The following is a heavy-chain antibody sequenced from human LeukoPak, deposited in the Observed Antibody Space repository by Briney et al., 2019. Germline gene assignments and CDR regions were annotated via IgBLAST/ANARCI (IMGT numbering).Heavy chain of an antibody. D-gene: IGHD2-15*01. CDR2: MNPKSGNR. CDR3: ARDQDIVVVVAALRQREMGGFDP. J-gene: IGHJ5*02. CDR1: GYTFTNYD. V-gene: IGHV1-8*01. Sequence: ASVKVSCKASGYTFTNYDINWVRQATGQGPEWMGWMNPKSGNRGYAQKFQGRVTMTRNTSISTAYMELSSRRSDDTAVYYCARDQDIVVVVAALRQREMGGFDPWGQGTLVTVSS.